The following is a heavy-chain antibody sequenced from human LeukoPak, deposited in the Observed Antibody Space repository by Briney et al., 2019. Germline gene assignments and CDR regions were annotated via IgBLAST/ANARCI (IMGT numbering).Heavy chain of an antibody. CDR1: GGSISSSSYY. Sequence: SETLSLTCTVSGGSISSSSYYWGWIRQPPGKGLEWIGSIYDSGNTYYNPSLKSRVTISVDTAKNQFSLKLSSVTAADTAVYYCARARREYSYGYRPNEMGHYFDHWGQGTLVTVSS. V-gene: IGHV4-39*07. J-gene: IGHJ4*02. CDR2: IYDSGNT. CDR3: ARARREYSYGYRPNEMGHYFDH. D-gene: IGHD5-18*01.